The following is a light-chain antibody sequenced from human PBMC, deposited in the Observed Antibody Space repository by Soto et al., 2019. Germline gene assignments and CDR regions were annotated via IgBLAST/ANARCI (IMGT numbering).Light chain of an antibody. J-gene: IGLJ3*02. CDR1: SSDVGGYNY. V-gene: IGLV2-14*01. Sequence: QSAXTQPASVSGSPGQSITISCXGTSSDVGGYNYVSWYQQHPGKAPKLVIYGVTYRPPGVSARFSGSKFQNTASLTISGLQADDEADYYCSSFRSGSVVLFGGGTKLTVL. CDR3: SSFRSGSVVL. CDR2: GVT.